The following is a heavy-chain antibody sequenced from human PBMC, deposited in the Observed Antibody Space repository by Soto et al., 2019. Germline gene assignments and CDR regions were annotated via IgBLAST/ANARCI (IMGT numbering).Heavy chain of an antibody. D-gene: IGHD2-2*01. CDR3: ARDGGYCRSTSLYPKWFDL. Sequence: QVQLVQSGAEVKKPGSSVKVSCKASGGTFSSYAISWVRQAPGQGLEWLGGIIPIFGTATYERTFQARVTISADKSAITAYMDLSSLRSEDTAVYYCARDGGYCRSTSLYPKWFDLWGQGILVAVSS. CDR1: GGTFSSYA. V-gene: IGHV1-69*06. J-gene: IGHJ5*02. CDR2: IIPIFGTA.